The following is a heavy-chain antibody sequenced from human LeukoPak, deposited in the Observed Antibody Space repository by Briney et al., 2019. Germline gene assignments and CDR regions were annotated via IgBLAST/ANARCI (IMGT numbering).Heavy chain of an antibody. CDR3: ARWRENDYS. V-gene: IGHV3-48*03. D-gene: IGHD2-21*02. J-gene: IGHJ4*02. Sequence: PGGSLRLSCAASGFTFSSYEMNWVRQAPGKGLEWVSHISSSGSTIYYADSVKGRFTISRDTAKNSLYLQMNSLRAEDTAVYYCARWRENDYSWGQGTLVTVSS. CDR1: GFTFSSYE. CDR2: ISSSGSTI.